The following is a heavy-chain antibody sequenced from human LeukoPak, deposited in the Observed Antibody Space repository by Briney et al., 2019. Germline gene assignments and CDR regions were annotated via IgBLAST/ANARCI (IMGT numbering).Heavy chain of an antibody. Sequence: PGGSLRLSCAASGFTFSTYAIHWVRQAPGKGLEWVAFISYDGSVKFYADSVKGRFTISRDNSKNTLYLQMNSLRAEDTAVYYCARPEIGYCSSTICYYFDYWGQGTLVTVSS. CDR3: ARPEIGYCSSTICYYFDY. CDR1: GFTFSTYA. D-gene: IGHD2-2*01. J-gene: IGHJ4*02. CDR2: ISYDGSVK. V-gene: IGHV3-30-3*01.